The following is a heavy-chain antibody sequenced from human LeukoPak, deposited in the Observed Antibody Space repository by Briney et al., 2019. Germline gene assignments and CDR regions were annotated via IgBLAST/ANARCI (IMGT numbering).Heavy chain of an antibody. CDR2: IFYRGTT. J-gene: IGHJ4*02. CDR3: ARDFGSGTFYNLPFYY. Sequence: PSETLSLTCTVSGASFTSGGYYWSWVRQHPVKGLEWIGYIFYRGTTRYNPSLTSRITMSLDTSKNQFSLRLSSVTAADTAVYYCARDFGSGTFYNLPFYYWGQGTLVAVSS. CDR1: GASFTSGGYY. V-gene: IGHV4-31*03. D-gene: IGHD3-10*01.